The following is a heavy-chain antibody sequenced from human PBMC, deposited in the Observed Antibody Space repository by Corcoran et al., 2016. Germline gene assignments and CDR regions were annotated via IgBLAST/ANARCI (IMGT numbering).Heavy chain of an antibody. J-gene: IGHJ6*02. CDR2: IKRKTEGGTK. D-gene: IGHD3-16*01. Sequence: EVQLVESGGGLVKPGGSLRLSCAASGFTFSNAWMNWVRPAPGKGLEWVGRIKRKTEGGTKDYAAPVKGRFTRSRDDPKNNLYLQMNSLKTEDTDVYYCTTTPQPWGYYYYGMDVWGQGTTVTVSS. CDR1: GFTFSNAW. CDR3: TTTPQPWGYYYYGMDV. V-gene: IGHV3-15*07.